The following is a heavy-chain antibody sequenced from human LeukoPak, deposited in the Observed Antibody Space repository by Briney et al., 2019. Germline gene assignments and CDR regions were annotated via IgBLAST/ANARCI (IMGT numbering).Heavy chain of an antibody. Sequence: GGSLRLSCAASGFTFSSYAMSWVRQAPGKGLEWVSAISGSGGSTYYADSVKGRFTISRDNSKNTLYLQMNSLRAEDTAVYYCAKVGDVGSAARPYFDYWGQGTLVTVSS. CDR2: ISGSGGST. V-gene: IGHV3-23*01. CDR3: AKVGDVGSAARPYFDY. D-gene: IGHD6-6*01. J-gene: IGHJ4*02. CDR1: GFTFSSYA.